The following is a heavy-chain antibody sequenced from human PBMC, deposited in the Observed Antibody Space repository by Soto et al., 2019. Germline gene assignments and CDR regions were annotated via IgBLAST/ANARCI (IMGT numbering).Heavy chain of an antibody. J-gene: IGHJ4*02. CDR2: IKSKTYGATK. V-gene: IGHV3-49*04. CDR1: GFTFGDYA. CDR3: SRAGIVGATTLDY. Sequence: GGSLRLSCTASGFTFGDYAMSWVRQAPGKGLEWVGFIKSKTYGATKQYGASVRGRFTISRDDSKGIAYLEMSSLKTEDTAMYYCSRAGIVGATTLDYWGQGTMVTVSS. D-gene: IGHD1-26*01.